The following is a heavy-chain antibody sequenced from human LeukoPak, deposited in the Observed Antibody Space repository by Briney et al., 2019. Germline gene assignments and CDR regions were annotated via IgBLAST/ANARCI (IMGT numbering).Heavy chain of an antibody. CDR3: AELGITMIGGV. J-gene: IGHJ6*04. V-gene: IGHV3-23*01. CDR2: ISGSGGST. Sequence: GRSLRLSCAASGFTFSSYDMSWVRQAPGKGLEWVSAISGSGGSTYYADSVKGRFTISRDNAKNSLYLQMNSLRAEDTAVYYCAELGITMIGGVWGKGTTVTISS. CDR1: GFTFSSYD. D-gene: IGHD3-10*02.